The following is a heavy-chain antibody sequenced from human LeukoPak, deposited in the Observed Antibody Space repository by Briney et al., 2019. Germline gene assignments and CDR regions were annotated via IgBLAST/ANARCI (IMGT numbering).Heavy chain of an antibody. J-gene: IGHJ4*02. CDR3: ATGANYDSSGYQTLDY. V-gene: IGHV3-30*03. Sequence: GRSLRLSCAASGFTFSSYGMHWVRQAPGKGLEWVAVISYDGSNKYYADSVKGRFTISRDNSKNTLYLQMNSLRAEDTAVYYCATGANYDSSGYQTLDYWGQGTLVTVSS. CDR1: GFTFSSYG. D-gene: IGHD3-22*01. CDR2: ISYDGSNK.